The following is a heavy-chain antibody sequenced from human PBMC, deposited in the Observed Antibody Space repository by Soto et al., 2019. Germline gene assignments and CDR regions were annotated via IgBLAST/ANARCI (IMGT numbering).Heavy chain of an antibody. CDR2: INPDNGNT. Sequence: ASLKVSCTASGCTFTRYTINWVRQAPVQSLEWMGWINPDNGNTKSSQKFQDRVIITRDTSERTAYMVLSSLRSEDTAVYYCARGIATGQLDPWGQGTLVNVSS. J-gene: IGHJ5*02. CDR1: GCTFTRYT. V-gene: IGHV1-3*01. D-gene: IGHD2-15*01. CDR3: ARGIATGQLDP.